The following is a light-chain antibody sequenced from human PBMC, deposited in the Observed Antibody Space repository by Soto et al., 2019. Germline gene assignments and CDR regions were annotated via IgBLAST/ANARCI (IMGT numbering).Light chain of an antibody. CDR3: QQYMSSVT. CDR2: GAY. CDR1: QSVATTF. Sequence: EIVLTHSPASLSLSPGQRATLSCRASQSVATTFFACYQKKPGQAPRLLIYGAYKRSTGIPDRFSGSGSGTDFTVIISRLEPEDFAVYYCQQYMSSVTFGQGTKVEIK. J-gene: IGKJ1*01. V-gene: IGKV3-20*01.